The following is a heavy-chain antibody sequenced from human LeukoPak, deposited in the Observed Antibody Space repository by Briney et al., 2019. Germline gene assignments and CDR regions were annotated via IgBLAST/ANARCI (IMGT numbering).Heavy chain of an antibody. CDR2: IYYSGTT. CDR1: GGSVSSSY. CDR3: ATEVAPSDHYYYYGMDV. D-gene: IGHD5-12*01. J-gene: IGHJ6*02. Sequence: SETLSLTCTVSGGSVSSSYASWIRQPPGKAREGIGYIYYSGTTNYNPSLKSRVTISVDTSKNQFSLKLSSVTAADTAVYYCATEVAPSDHYYYYGMDVWGQGTTVTVSS. V-gene: IGHV4-59*02.